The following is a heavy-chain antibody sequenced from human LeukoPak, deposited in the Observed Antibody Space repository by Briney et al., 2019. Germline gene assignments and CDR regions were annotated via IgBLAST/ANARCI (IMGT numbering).Heavy chain of an antibody. D-gene: IGHD2-8*02. V-gene: IGHV6-1*01. J-gene: IGHJ6*03. CDR1: GDSVSSNSAA. CDR3: ARGSPLVASGYYYYYMDV. CDR2: TYYRSKWYN. Sequence: SQTLSLTCAISGDSVSSNSAAWNWIGQSPSRGLEWLGRTYYRSKWYNDYAVSVKSRITINPDTSKNQFSLQLNSVTPEDTAVYYCARGSPLVASGYYYYYMDVWGKGTTVTVSS.